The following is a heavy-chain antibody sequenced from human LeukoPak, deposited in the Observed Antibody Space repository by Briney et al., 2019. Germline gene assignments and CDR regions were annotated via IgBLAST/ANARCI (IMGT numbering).Heavy chain of an antibody. V-gene: IGHV3-74*01. CDR3: TRVQAGRSGLMDV. CDR2: IDPDGITT. D-gene: IGHD2-8*02. J-gene: IGHJ6*02. Sequence: GGSLRLSCAASGFTLSGYWMHWVRQAPGEGLVCVSRIDPDGITTNYADSVKGRFTTSRDNARNTLYLQMNSLTAEDTALYYCTRVQAGRSGLMDVWGRGTTVTVSS. CDR1: GFTLSGYW.